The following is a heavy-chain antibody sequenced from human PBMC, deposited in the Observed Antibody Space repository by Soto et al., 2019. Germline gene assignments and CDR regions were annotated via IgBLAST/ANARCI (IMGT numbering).Heavy chain of an antibody. J-gene: IGHJ4*02. D-gene: IGHD3-10*01. V-gene: IGHV4-59*08. CDR2: IHSGST. CDR1: GGSISSDY. CDR3: ARHDGSRSTDY. Sequence: QVQLQESGPGLVKPSGTLSLTCTVSGGSISSDYWNWIRQPPGKGLEWIGYIHSGSTTYSASLRGRGTISVDTSKNLFSLKLSSVTAADTAVYFCARHDGSRSTDYWGQGTLVTVSS.